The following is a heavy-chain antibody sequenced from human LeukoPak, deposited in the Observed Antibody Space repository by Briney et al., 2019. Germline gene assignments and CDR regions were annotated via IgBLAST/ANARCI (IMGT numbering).Heavy chain of an antibody. J-gene: IGHJ4*02. CDR3: AREADYVWGSYRSINFDY. Sequence: SETLSLTCTASGGSISSYYWSWIRQPPGKGLEWIGYIYYSGSTNYNPSLKSRVTISVDTSKNQFSLKLSSVTAADTAVYYCAREADYVWGSYRSINFDYWGQGTLVTVSS. D-gene: IGHD3-16*02. CDR2: IYYSGST. V-gene: IGHV4-59*01. CDR1: GGSISSYY.